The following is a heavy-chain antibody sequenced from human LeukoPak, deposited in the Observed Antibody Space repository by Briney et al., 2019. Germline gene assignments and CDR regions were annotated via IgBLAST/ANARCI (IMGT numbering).Heavy chain of an antibody. CDR2: IYYSGST. CDR1: GGSISNYY. J-gene: IGHJ4*02. Sequence: KPSETLSLTCTISGGSISNYYWSWIRQPPGKGLEWIGFIYYSGSTNYNPSLKRRLTISVDTSKNQFSLKLRSVTTSDTAVYYCARGGGRYLDYWGQGTLVTVSS. CDR3: ARGGGRYLDY. V-gene: IGHV4-59*01. D-gene: IGHD3-9*01.